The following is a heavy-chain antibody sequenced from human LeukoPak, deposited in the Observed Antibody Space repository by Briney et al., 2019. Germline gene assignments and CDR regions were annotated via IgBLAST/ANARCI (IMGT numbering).Heavy chain of an antibody. CDR3: ARQIIGIVATYPALDWFDP. CDR1: GGSVSSRTYY. CDR2: LQYSGNT. Sequence: SETLSLTCTVSGGSVSSRTYYWGWIRQPPGKGLEWIGSLQYSGNTFYSPSLRSRVTLSVDTSKNQFSLKLSSVTAADTAIYYCARQIIGIVATYPALDWFDPWGQGTLVTVSS. D-gene: IGHD5-12*01. V-gene: IGHV4-39*01. J-gene: IGHJ5*02.